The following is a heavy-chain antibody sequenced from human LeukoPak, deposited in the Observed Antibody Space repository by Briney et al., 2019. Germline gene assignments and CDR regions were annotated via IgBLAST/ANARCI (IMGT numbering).Heavy chain of an antibody. D-gene: IGHD7-27*01. CDR2: INHSGST. V-gene: IGHV4-34*01. CDR3: ATRYHWGPNYFDY. Sequence: PSETLSLTCAVYGGCFSGYYWSWIRQPPGKGLEWIGEINHSGSTNYNPSLKSRVTISVDTSKNQFSLKLSSVTAADTAVYYCATRYHWGPNYFDYWGRGTLVTVSS. CDR1: GGCFSGYY. J-gene: IGHJ4*02.